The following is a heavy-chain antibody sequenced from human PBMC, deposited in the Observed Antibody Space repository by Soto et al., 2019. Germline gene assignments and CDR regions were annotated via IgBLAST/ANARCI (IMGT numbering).Heavy chain of an antibody. Sequence: QVQLVQSGAEVKKPGASVKVSCKASGYTFTSYGISWVRQAPGQGLEWMGWISAYNGNTNYAQKLQGRVTMTTDTSTGTAYMELRSLRSDDTAVYYCARGRVYNWNYGTGDNWFDPWGQGTLVTVSS. J-gene: IGHJ5*02. V-gene: IGHV1-18*01. CDR3: ARGRVYNWNYGTGDNWFDP. CDR2: ISAYNGNT. D-gene: IGHD1-7*01. CDR1: GYTFTSYG.